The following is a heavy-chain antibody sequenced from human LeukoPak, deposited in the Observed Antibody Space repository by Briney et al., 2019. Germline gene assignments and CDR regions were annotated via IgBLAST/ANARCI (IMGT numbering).Heavy chain of an antibody. CDR1: GFTFSDYY. CDR3: ARDVTFSAAGTGGIYFDY. D-gene: IGHD6-13*01. V-gene: IGHV3-11*04. CDR2: VSSSGSTI. J-gene: IGHJ4*02. Sequence: GGSLRLSCAASGFTFSDYYMSWIRQAPGKGLEWVSYVSSSGSTIYYADSVKGRFTISRDNAKNSLYLQMNSLRAEDTAVYYCARDVTFSAAGTGGIYFDYWGQGTLVTVSS.